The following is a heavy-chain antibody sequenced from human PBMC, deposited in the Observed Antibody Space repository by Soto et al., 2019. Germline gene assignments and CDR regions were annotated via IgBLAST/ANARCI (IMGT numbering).Heavy chain of an antibody. Sequence: QVQLVQSRGEVKKPGASVKVSCKTSGYSFTTYGISWVRQAPGQGLEWMGWIRGYNGNTNYAQKLQGRVTMTTDTTTSTAYRELRSLRSDDTAVYYCAREGPAPYYYYGMDVWGQGSTVTVSS. CDR3: AREGPAPYYYYGMDV. V-gene: IGHV1-18*01. J-gene: IGHJ6*02. CDR1: GYSFTTYG. CDR2: IRGYNGNT.